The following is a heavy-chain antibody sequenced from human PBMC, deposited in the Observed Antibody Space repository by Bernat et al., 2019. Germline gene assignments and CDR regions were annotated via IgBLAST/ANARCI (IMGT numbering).Heavy chain of an antibody. Sequence: QVQLVQSGAEVKKPGASVKVSCKAAGYTFTGYYMHWVRQAPGQGLEWMGWINPNSGGTNYAQKFQGWVTMTRYTSIDTAYMSLRRLSSDDTAVYDCASGAAGVGGYYFDYWGQGTLVTVSS. CDR1: GYTFTGYY. CDR2: INPNSGGT. J-gene: IGHJ4*02. D-gene: IGHD6-13*01. V-gene: IGHV1-2*04. CDR3: ASGAAGVGGYYFDY.